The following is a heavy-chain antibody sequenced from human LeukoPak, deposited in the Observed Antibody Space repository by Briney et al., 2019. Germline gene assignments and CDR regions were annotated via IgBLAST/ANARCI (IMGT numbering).Heavy chain of an antibody. CDR2: INHSGST. CDR1: GESFSGYY. CDR3: AKEVEYYDSSGYRPHAFDI. D-gene: IGHD3-22*01. V-gene: IGHV4-34*01. Sequence: SETLSLTCAVYGESFSGYYWNWIRQPPGKGLEWIGEINHSGSTNYNPSLKSRVTISVDTSKNQFSLRLSSVTAADTAVYYCAKEVEYYDSSGYRPHAFDIWGQGTLVTVSS. J-gene: IGHJ3*02.